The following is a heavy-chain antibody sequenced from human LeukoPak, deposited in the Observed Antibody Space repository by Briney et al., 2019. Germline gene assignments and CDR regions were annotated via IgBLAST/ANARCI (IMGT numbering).Heavy chain of an antibody. J-gene: IGHJ4*02. CDR2: IIPIFGTA. CDR3: ASDSGYAHSQGY. D-gene: IGHD5-12*01. V-gene: IGHV1-69*06. CDR1: GGTFSSYA. Sequence: SVTVSCKASGGTFSSYAISWVRQAPGQGLEWMGGIIPIFGTANYAQKFQGRVTITADKSTSTAYMELSSLRSEDTAVYYCASDSGYAHSQGYWGQGTLVTVSS.